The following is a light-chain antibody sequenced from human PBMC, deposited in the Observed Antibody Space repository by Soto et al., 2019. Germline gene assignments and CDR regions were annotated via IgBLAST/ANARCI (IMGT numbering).Light chain of an antibody. CDR2: EGS. J-gene: IGLJ2*01. CDR1: NSDIGSYNL. CDR3: CSYAGRTTV. V-gene: IGLV2-23*01. Sequence: QSVLTQPASVSGSPGQSITISCTGTNSDIGSYNLVSWYQQHPGKAPKVIIYEGSKRPSGISNRFSGSKSGNTASLTISGLQAGDEADYYCCSYAGRTTVFGGGTKLTVL.